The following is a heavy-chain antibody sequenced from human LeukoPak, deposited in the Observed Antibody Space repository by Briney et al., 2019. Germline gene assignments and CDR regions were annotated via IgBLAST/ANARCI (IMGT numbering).Heavy chain of an antibody. CDR3: ARRNYWYFDL. Sequence: PSETLSLTCAVYGGSFSGYYWSWTRQPPGKGLEWIGEINHSGSTNYNPSLKSRVTISVDTSKNQFSLKLSSVTAADTAVYYCARRNYWYFDLWGRGTLVTVSS. V-gene: IGHV4-34*01. CDR2: INHSGST. J-gene: IGHJ2*01. CDR1: GGSFSGYY.